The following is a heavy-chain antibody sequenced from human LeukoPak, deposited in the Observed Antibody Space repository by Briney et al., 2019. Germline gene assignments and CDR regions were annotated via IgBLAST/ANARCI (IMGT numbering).Heavy chain of an antibody. V-gene: IGHV3-48*01. J-gene: IGHJ6*03. CDR1: GFTFSNHG. CDR2: ISPSGDIR. CDR3: ARKPYYYDSSGWGVYYMDV. D-gene: IGHD3-22*01. Sequence: GGSLRLSCAASGFTFSNHGMNWVRQAPGKGLEWVSGISPSGDIRYYADSVKGRFTISRDNAKNSLYLQMNSLRAEDTAVYYCARKPYYYDSSGWGVYYMDVWGKGTTVTVSS.